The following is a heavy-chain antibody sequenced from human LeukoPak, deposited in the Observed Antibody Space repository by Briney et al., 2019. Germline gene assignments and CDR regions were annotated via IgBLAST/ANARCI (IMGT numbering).Heavy chain of an antibody. CDR1: GYTFTGYY. V-gene: IGHV1-2*02. CDR2: INPNSGGT. CDR3: AREGISGQAAFDI. D-gene: IGHD3-10*01. Sequence: GASVKVSCKASGYTFTGYYMHWVRQAPGRGLEWMGWINPNSGGTSYAQKFQGRVTMTRDTSISTAYMELSRLRSDDTAVYYCAREGISGQAAFDIWGQGTMVTVSS. J-gene: IGHJ3*02.